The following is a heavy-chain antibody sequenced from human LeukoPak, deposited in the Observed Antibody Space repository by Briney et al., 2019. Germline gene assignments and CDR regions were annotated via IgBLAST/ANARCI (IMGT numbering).Heavy chain of an antibody. D-gene: IGHD2-2*02. CDR1: GFTFSSYW. CDR2: IYSGGST. J-gene: IGHJ4*02. CDR3: ARGYCSSTSCYTSPFDY. Sequence: QPGGSLRLSCAASGFTFSSYWMHWVRQAPGKGLEWVSVIYSGGSTYYADSVKGRFTISRDNSKNTLYLQMNSLRAEDTAVYYCARGYCSSTSCYTSPFDYWGQGTLVTVSS. V-gene: IGHV3-53*01.